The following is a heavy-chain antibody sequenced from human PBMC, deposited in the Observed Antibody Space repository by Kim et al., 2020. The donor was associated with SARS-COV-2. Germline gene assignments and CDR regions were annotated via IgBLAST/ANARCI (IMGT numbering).Heavy chain of an antibody. CDR3: ARGDYDFWSGPYWYCDL. J-gene: IGHJ2*01. V-gene: IGHV4-39*01. CDR2: VYYSGST. Sequence: SETLSLTYTVSGGSISRSNYCWGWFRQPPGKGLEWIGSVYYSGSTYFSPSLKSRVTISVDTSKNQFSLKLTSVTATDTAVYYCARGDYDFWSGPYWYCDL. D-gene: IGHD3-3*01. CDR1: GGSISRSNYC.